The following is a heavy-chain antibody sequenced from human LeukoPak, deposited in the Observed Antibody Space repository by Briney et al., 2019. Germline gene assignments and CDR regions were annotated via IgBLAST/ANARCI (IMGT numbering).Heavy chain of an antibody. D-gene: IGHD3-22*01. CDR3: ARGFTYYDSSGYYSDAFDI. CDR1: GYTFTGYY. V-gene: IGHV1-2*02. CDR2: INPNRGGT. J-gene: IGHJ3*02. Sequence: ASVKVSCKASGYTFTGYYMHWVRQAPGQGLEWMGWINPNRGGTNYAQKFQGRVTMTRDTSISTAYMELSRLRSDDTAVYYCARGFTYYDSSGYYSDAFDIWGQGTMVTVSS.